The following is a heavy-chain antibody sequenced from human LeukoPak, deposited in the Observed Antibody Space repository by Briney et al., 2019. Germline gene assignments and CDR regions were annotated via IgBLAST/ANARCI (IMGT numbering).Heavy chain of an antibody. D-gene: IGHD1-26*01. CDR1: GFTFSDYY. Sequence: SGGSLRLSCAASGFTFSDYYMSWIRQAPGKGLEWVSYISSSGSTIYYADSVKGRFTISRGNAKNSLYLQMNSLRAEDTAVYYCARDSGSYYTDPFDYWGQGTLVTVPS. J-gene: IGHJ4*02. CDR3: ARDSGSYYTDPFDY. V-gene: IGHV3-11*04. CDR2: ISSSGSTI.